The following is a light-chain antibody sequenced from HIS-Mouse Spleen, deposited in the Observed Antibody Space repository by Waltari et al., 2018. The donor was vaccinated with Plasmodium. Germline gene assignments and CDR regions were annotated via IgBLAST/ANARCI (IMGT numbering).Light chain of an antibody. Sequence: QSALTQPRSVSGSPGQSVTISCTGTSSDVGGYNYVSWYQQHPGKAPKLMIYDVSKRPVGVPCRFSGSKSGNTACLTMSGRQAEDEADYYCCSYAGSYTWVFGGGTKLTVL. J-gene: IGLJ3*02. CDR3: CSYAGSYTWV. V-gene: IGLV2-11*01. CDR2: DVS. CDR1: SSDVGGYNY.